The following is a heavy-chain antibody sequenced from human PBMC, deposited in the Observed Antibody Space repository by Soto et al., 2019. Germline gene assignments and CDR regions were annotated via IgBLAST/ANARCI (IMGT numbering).Heavy chain of an antibody. Sequence: PSETLSLTCTVSGASITSSSYWSWIRQPAGKGLEWIGRFSLSGTTNYNPPLRSRVTMSADVSKNQFSLRLTSVTAADTALYYCARGMTPPGAPAWYYFDSWGQGTLVTVSS. CDR3: ARGMTPPGAPAWYYFDS. CDR1: GASITSSSY. D-gene: IGHD2-8*02. J-gene: IGHJ4*02. CDR2: FSLSGTT. V-gene: IGHV4-4*07.